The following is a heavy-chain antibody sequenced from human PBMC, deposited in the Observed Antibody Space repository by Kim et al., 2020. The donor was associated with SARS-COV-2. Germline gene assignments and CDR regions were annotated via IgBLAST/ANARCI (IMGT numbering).Heavy chain of an antibody. J-gene: IGHJ5*02. Sequence: SGSTNYNPSLKSRVTISVDTSKNQFSLKLSSVTAADTAVYYCARGRGFDPWGQGTLVTVSS. CDR3: ARGRGFDP. V-gene: IGHV4-34*01. CDR2: SGST.